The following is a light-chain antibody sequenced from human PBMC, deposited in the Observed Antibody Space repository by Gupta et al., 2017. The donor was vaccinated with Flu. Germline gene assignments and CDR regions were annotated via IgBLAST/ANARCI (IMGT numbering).Light chain of an antibody. CDR2: KAS. V-gene: IGKV1-5*03. Sequence: VGDRVTITCRASQSISSWLAWYQQKPGKAPKVLIYKASSLQSGVPSRFSGSGSGTEFTLTISSLQPDDFATYYCQQYNSYSGTFGQGTKVEI. CDR3: QQYNSYSGT. CDR1: QSISSW. J-gene: IGKJ1*01.